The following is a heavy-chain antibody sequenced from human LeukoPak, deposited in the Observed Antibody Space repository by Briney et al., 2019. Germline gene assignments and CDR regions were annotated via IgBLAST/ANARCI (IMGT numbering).Heavy chain of an antibody. CDR2: LSSNTTFI. Sequence: KTGGSLRLSCAASGFTFTDYYMSWIRQAPGKGLEWVSYLSSNTTFINYADSVRGLFTISRDNSKHSLYLQMNSLRAEDTAVYYCERVGDLAVQWKGFDTWGQGTLVTVS. J-gene: IGHJ5*02. CDR1: GFTFTDYY. D-gene: IGHD3-16*01. V-gene: IGHV3-11*05. CDR3: ERVGDLAVQWKGFDT.